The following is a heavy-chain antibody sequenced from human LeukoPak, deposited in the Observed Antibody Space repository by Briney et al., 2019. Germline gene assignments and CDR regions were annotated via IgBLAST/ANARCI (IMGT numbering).Heavy chain of an antibody. D-gene: IGHD3-10*01. Sequence: SETLSLTCTVSGGSISSSSYCWGWIRQPPGKGLEWTGSIHYSGSTYYNPSLKSRVTISVDTSKNQFSLKLSSVTAADTAVYYCAREGVRGCFDYWGQGTLVTVPS. CDR3: AREGVRGCFDY. V-gene: IGHV4-39*07. J-gene: IGHJ4*02. CDR2: IHYSGST. CDR1: GGSISSSSYC.